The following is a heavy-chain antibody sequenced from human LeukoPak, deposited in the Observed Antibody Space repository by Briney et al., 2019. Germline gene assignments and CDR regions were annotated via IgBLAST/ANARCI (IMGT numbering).Heavy chain of an antibody. Sequence: GGSLRLSCAASGFSFSSYAMSWVRQAPGKGLEWVSAISGSGGSTYYADSVKGRFTISRDNSKNTLYLQMNSLRAEDTAVYYCAKDTRRGLYYDSSGSIDYWGQGTLVTVSS. CDR3: AKDTRRGLYYDSSGSIDY. D-gene: IGHD3-22*01. CDR2: ISGSGGST. CDR1: GFSFSSYA. V-gene: IGHV3-23*01. J-gene: IGHJ4*02.